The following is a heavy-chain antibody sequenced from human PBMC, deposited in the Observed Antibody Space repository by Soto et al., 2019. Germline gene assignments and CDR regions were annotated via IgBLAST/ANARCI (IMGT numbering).Heavy chain of an antibody. CDR2: ISGSGGTT. D-gene: IGHD4-17*01. J-gene: IGHJ4*02. V-gene: IGHV3-23*01. Sequence: EVQLLESGGGLVQRGGSLRLSCAASGFTFRNYAMNWVRQAPGKGLEWVSAISGSGGTTYYADSVKGRFTISRDNSKNKLYLPLNSLRDEDTAIYYCAKDWDPSTVVSPSTGTDYWGQGTLVTVSS. CDR1: GFTFRNYA. CDR3: AKDWDPSTVVSPSTGTDY.